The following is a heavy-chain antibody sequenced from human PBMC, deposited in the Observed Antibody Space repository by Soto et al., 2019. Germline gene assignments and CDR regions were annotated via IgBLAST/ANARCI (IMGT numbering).Heavy chain of an antibody. CDR2: IKSKTAGGTT. CDR3: TTDGSIASRPSLGY. V-gene: IGHV3-15*07. J-gene: IGHJ4*02. D-gene: IGHD6-6*01. Sequence: EVQLVESGGGLVKPGESLRLSCAASGFTFSNAWMNWVRQAPGKGLEWVGRIKSKTAGGTTGYAAPVKGRFTISRDDSQTTLYLQMNSLKTEDTAVYYCTTDGSIASRPSLGYWGQGTLVTVSS. CDR1: GFTFSNAW.